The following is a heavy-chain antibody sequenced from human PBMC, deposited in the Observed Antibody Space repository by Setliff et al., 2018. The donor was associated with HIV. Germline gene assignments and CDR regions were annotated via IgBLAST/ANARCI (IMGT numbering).Heavy chain of an antibody. D-gene: IGHD3-22*01. J-gene: IGHJ2*01. Sequence: PSETLSLTCTVSGGSISSYYWSWIRQPPGKGLEWIGYIYYSGSTNYNPSLKSRITISIDTSKNHFYVNLFSVTAADTAIYYCARVVYDSGGFFTTAGPLYLDLWGRGTLVTVSS. CDR2: IYYSGST. CDR3: ARVVYDSGGFFTTAGPLYLDL. V-gene: IGHV4-59*01. CDR1: GGSISSYY.